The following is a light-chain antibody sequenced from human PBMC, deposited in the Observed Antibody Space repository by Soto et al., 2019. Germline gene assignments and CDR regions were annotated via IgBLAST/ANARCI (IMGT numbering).Light chain of an antibody. V-gene: IGLV2-8*01. CDR2: EVN. CDR3: TSYAGGNNV. J-gene: IGLJ1*01. Sequence: QSALTQPPSASGSPGQSVTISCTGTSSDVGGYNYVSWYQQYSGKVPKLVVYEVNKRPSGVPDRFSGSKSGNTASLTVSGLQADDEADYYCTSYAGGNNVFGTGTQLTVL. CDR1: SSDVGGYNY.